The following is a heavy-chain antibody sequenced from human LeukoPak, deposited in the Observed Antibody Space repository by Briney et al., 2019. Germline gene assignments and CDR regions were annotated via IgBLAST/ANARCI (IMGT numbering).Heavy chain of an antibody. V-gene: IGHV3-74*01. CDR3: ARFDWEYITMTLDV. CDR1: GFTFSNYW. CDR2: INSDGSST. D-gene: IGHD3-22*01. Sequence: PGGSLRLSCAASGFTFSNYWMHWVRQAPGKGLVWVSRINSDGSSTSYADSAKGRFTISRDNAKNTLYLQMNSLRAEDTAVYYCARFDWEYITMTLDVWGKGTTVTVSS. J-gene: IGHJ6*04.